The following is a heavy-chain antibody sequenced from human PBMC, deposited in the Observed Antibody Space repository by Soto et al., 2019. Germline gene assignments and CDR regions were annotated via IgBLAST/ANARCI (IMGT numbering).Heavy chain of an antibody. V-gene: IGHV3-30*18. J-gene: IGHJ4*02. CDR1: GFTFSSYG. Sequence: GGSLRLSCAASGFTFSSYGMHWVRQAPGKGLEWVAVISYDGSNKYYADSVKGRFTISRDNSKNTLYLQMNSLRAEDTAVYYCAKDHTVVTPQTALDFDYWGQGTLVTVSS. CDR2: ISYDGSNK. D-gene: IGHD2-21*02. CDR3: AKDHTVVTPQTALDFDY.